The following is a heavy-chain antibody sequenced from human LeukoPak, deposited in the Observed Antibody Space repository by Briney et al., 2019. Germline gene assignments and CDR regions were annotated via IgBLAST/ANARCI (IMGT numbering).Heavy chain of an antibody. CDR3: ARLAAAGTLDY. J-gene: IGHJ4*02. CDR2: ISAYNGNT. CDR1: GYTFTSYG. V-gene: IGHV1-18*01. Sequence: GASVKVSCKASGYTFTSYGITWVRQAPGQGLEWMGWISAYNGNTNYAQKLQGRVTVTTDTSTSTAYMELRSLRSDDTAVYYCARLAAAGTLDYWGQGTLVTVSS. D-gene: IGHD6-13*01.